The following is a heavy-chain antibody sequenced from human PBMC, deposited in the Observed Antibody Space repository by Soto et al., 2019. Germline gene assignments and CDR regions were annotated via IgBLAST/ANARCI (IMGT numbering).Heavy chain of an antibody. D-gene: IGHD6-13*01. CDR2: ISGSGGST. V-gene: IGHV3-23*01. CDR1: GFTFSSYA. Sequence: EVQLLESGGGLVQPGGSLRLSCAASGFTFSSYAISWVRQAPGKGLEWVSGISGSGGSTYYADSVKGRFTISRDNSMNTLYLQMNSLRAEDTAVYYCAKGHVKAAAGTRWFDPWGQGTLVTVSS. J-gene: IGHJ5*02. CDR3: AKGHVKAAAGTRWFDP.